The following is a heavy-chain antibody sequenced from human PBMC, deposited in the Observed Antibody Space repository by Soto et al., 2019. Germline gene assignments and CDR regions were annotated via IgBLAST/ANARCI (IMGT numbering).Heavy chain of an antibody. CDR1: EFPVSTNY. CDR3: ARGLGLYYREQRGHLPPVS. J-gene: IGHJ4*02. D-gene: IGHD3-10*01. CDR2: LYPDGRA. V-gene: IGHV3-53*01. Sequence: LRLSSAASEFPVSTNYLTWVRRAPGKGPKWVSVLYPDGRAYYADSVKGRFTISTDNSKNSVYLQMSTLRAEDTAVYYCARGLGLYYREQRGHLPPVSWDKGPLGTVFS.